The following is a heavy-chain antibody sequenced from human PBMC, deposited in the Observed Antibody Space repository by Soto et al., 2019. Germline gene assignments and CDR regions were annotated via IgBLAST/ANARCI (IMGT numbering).Heavy chain of an antibody. J-gene: IGHJ4*02. CDR3: AHSPQTSSPWGYGY. Sequence: SGPTLVNPTQTLTLTCTFSGFSLSTRGVGVGWIRQPPGKALEWLTLIYWDDDKLYSPFLKSRLTITKDTSKNQVVLTMTNMDPVDTATYYCAHSPQTSSPWGYGYWGQGTLVTVSS. CDR1: GFSLSTRGVG. D-gene: IGHD6-13*01. CDR2: IYWDDDK. V-gene: IGHV2-5*02.